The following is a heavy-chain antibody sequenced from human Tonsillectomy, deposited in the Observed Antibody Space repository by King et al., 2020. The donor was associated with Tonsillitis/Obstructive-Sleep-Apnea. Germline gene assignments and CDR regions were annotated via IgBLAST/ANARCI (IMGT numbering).Heavy chain of an antibody. CDR1: GFAVSNSY. V-gene: IGHV3-53*01. CDR3: ARGGDTAMVYWYFGL. Sequence: VQLVESGGGLIQPGGSLRLSCAASGFAVSNSYITWVRQAPGKGLEWVSLIYSGGSTYYADSVKGRFTISRDNSKNTLYLQMNSLRAEDTAVYYCARGGDTAMVYWYFGLWGRGTLVTVSS. J-gene: IGHJ2*01. D-gene: IGHD5-18*01. CDR2: IYSGGST.